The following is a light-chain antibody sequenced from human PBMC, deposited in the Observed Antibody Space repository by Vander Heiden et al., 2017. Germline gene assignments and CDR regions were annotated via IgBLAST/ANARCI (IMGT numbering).Light chain of an antibody. CDR1: QSISSY. CDR3: QQIDSNPFWT. J-gene: IGKJ1*01. Sequence: IQLPQSPSSLSASVGDRVTITCRASQSISSYLNWYQQKPGKAPKLLIYAASSLQSGVPSRFSGSGYGTDFTLTISSRQPEDFAPHYCQQIDSNPFWTFGQGTKVEIK. CDR2: AAS. V-gene: IGKV1-39*01.